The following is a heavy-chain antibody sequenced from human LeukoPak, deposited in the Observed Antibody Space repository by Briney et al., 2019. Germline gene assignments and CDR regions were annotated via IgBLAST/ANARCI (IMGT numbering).Heavy chain of an antibody. V-gene: IGHV3-20*04. CDR2: INWNGGSI. D-gene: IGHD3-9*01. J-gene: IGHJ4*02. CDR1: GFNFDDYG. Sequence: GGSLGLSCAASGFNFDDYGLSWVRQAPGKGLEWVSGINWNGGSIGYADSVKGRFTISRDNAKNSLYLQMNSLRAEDTAVYYCAREHYNLLTGRGGYFDYWGQGTLVTVSS. CDR3: AREHYNLLTGRGGYFDY.